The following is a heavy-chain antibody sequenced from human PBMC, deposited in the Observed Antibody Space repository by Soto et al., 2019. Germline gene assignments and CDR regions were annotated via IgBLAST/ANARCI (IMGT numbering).Heavy chain of an antibody. D-gene: IGHD6-13*01. V-gene: IGHV3-23*01. CDR2: ISGGGGGS. CDR3: AKDQLTAGGDYYYYYGMNV. Sequence: EVVLLESGGRLVQPGGSLRLSCEASGFTFSSFAMSWVRQTPGKGLEWLSGISGGGGGSYYADSVKGRFTISRDNSKNTLYLQMNSLRVQDTALYYCAKDQLTAGGDYYYYYGMNVWGRGTAVTVSS. CDR1: GFTFSSFA. J-gene: IGHJ6*02.